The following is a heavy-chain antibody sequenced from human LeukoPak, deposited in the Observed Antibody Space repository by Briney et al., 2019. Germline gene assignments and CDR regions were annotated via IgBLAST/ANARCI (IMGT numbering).Heavy chain of an antibody. CDR1: GGSISSYY. CDR2: IYYSGST. CDR3: ARDMTSATNWFDP. J-gene: IGHJ5*02. V-gene: IGHV4-39*07. Sequence: SETLSLTCTVSGGSISSYYWSWIRQPPGKGLEWIGSIYYSGSTYYNPSLKSRVTISVDTSKNQFSLKLSSVTAADTAVYYCARDMTSATNWFDPWGQGTLVTVSS. D-gene: IGHD2-2*01.